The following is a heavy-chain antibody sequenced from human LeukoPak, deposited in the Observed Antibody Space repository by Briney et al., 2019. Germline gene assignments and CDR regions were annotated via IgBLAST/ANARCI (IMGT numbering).Heavy chain of an antibody. Sequence: ASVKVSCMASGYTFTSYCISWVRQAPGQGLEWMGWISTYIGNTNYAQKLQGRVTMTTDTSTSTAYMELRGLRSDDTAVYYCARARGYQNYFDYWGQGTLVTVSS. CDR2: ISTYIGNT. CDR1: GYTFTSYC. J-gene: IGHJ4*02. CDR3: ARARGYQNYFDY. V-gene: IGHV1-18*01. D-gene: IGHD3-10*01.